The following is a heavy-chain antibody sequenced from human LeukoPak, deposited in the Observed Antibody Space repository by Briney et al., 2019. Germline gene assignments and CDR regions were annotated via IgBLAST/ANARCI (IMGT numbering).Heavy chain of an antibody. CDR3: ARSSTYDYVWGSYLGYFDY. J-gene: IGHJ4*02. CDR1: GYTFTSYG. D-gene: IGHD3-16*02. Sequence: AASVKVSCKASGYTFTSYGINWVRQAPGQGLEWMGWISAYNGNTNYAQKLQGRVTMTTDTSTSTAYMELRSLRSDDTAVYYCARSSTYDYVWGSYLGYFDYWGQGTLVTVSS. V-gene: IGHV1-18*01. CDR2: ISAYNGNT.